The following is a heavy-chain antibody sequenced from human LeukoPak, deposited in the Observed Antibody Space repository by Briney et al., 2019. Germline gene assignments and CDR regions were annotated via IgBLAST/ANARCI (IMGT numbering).Heavy chain of an antibody. V-gene: IGHV3-23*01. D-gene: IGHD3-22*01. Sequence: GGSLRLSCAVSGFTFTNYAMSWVRQAPGKGLEWVSGISGSGYTSYYADSVKGRFTISRDNSKNIQYLQMRSLRAEDTAVYYCAKGRFFDSSGYLMYWGQGTLVTVSS. J-gene: IGHJ4*02. CDR3: AKGRFFDSSGYLMY. CDR1: GFTFTNYA. CDR2: ISGSGYTS.